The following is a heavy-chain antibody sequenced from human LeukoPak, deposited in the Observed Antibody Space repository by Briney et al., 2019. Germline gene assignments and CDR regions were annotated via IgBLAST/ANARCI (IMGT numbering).Heavy chain of an antibody. CDR2: IYHSGST. V-gene: IGHV4-38-2*02. Sequence: SETLSLTCTVSDYSISSGHYWGWIRQPPGKGLEWIATIYHSGSTYYNPTLNSRVTISVDTSRNQFSLKLSSVTAADPAVYLCARVTGCTSTSCSDVFDIWGQGTMVTVSS. J-gene: IGHJ3*02. CDR3: ARVTGCTSTSCSDVFDI. CDR1: DYSISSGHY. D-gene: IGHD2-2*01.